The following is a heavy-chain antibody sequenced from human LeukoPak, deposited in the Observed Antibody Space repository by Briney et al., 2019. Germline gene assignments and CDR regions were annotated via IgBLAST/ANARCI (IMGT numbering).Heavy chain of an antibody. CDR2: IYHSGST. V-gene: IGHV4-38-2*02. Sequence: NASETLSLTCTVSGYSISSGYYWGWIRQPPGKGLEWIGSIYHSGSTYYNPSLKSRVTISVDTSKNQFSLKLSSVTAADTAGYYCARDEAIPFDYWGQGTLVTVSS. CDR1: GYSISSGYY. D-gene: IGHD2-21*01. J-gene: IGHJ4*02. CDR3: ARDEAIPFDY.